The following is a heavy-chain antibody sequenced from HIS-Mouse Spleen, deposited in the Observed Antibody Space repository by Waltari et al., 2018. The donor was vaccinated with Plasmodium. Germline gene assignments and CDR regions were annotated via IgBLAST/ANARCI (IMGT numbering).Heavy chain of an antibody. Sequence: QVQLVQSGAEVKKPGASVKVSCKASGYTFPTYYMHWVRQAPGQGLEWMGIINPSGGSTSYAQKFQGRVTMTRDTSTSTVYMELSSLRSEDTAVYYCARDPNPASSSWYGDYWGQGTLVTVSS. CDR2: INPSGGST. V-gene: IGHV1-46*03. D-gene: IGHD6-13*01. J-gene: IGHJ4*02. CDR1: GYTFPTYY. CDR3: ARDPNPASSSWYGDY.